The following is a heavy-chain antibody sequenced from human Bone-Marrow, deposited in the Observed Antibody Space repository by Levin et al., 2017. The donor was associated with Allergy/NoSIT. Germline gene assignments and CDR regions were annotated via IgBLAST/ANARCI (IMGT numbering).Heavy chain of an antibody. CDR1: GFTFSSYA. D-gene: IGHD5-18*01. CDR3: ARASGYSYGGGNDY. CDR2: ISYDGSNK. V-gene: IGHV3-30-3*01. Sequence: GGSLRLSCAASGFTFSSYAMHWVRQAPGKGLEWVAVISYDGSNKYYADSVKGRFTISRDNSKNTLYLQMNSLRAEDTAVYYCARASGYSYGGGNDYWGQGTLVTVSS. J-gene: IGHJ4*02.